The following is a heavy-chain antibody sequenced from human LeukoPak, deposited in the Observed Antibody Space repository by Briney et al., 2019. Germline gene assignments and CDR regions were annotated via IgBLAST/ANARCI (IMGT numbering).Heavy chain of an antibody. CDR3: ARAPGVYCSSTSCLYYFDY. D-gene: IGHD2-2*01. CDR1: GFTFSSYG. Sequence: GGSLRLSCAASGFTFSSYGMHWVRQAPGKGLEWVSSISSSSSYIYYADSVKGRFTISRDNAKNSLYLQMNSLRAEDTAVYYCARAPGVYCSSTSCLYYFDYWGQGTLVTVSS. V-gene: IGHV3-21*01. CDR2: ISSSSSYI. J-gene: IGHJ4*02.